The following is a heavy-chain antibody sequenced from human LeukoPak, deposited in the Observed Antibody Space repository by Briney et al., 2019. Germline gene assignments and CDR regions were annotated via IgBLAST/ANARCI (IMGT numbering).Heavy chain of an antibody. V-gene: IGHV1-18*01. CDR1: GYTFTSYG. Sequence: ASVKVSCKASGYTFTSYGISWVRQAPGQGLEWMGWISAYNGNTNYAQKLQGRVTMTTDTSTSTAYMELRSLRSDDTAVYYCASTYSGSYHYYFDYWGQGTLVTVSS. CDR3: ASTYSGSYHYYFDY. J-gene: IGHJ4*02. D-gene: IGHD1-26*01. CDR2: ISAYNGNT.